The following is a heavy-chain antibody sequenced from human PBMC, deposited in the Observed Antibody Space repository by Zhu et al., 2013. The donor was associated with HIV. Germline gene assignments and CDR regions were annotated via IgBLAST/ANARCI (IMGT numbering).Heavy chain of an antibody. J-gene: IGHJ4*02. D-gene: IGHD3-10*01. CDR2: IYYSGST. CDR3: ARGGTYGSGNTEAPFDY. V-gene: IGHV4-61*01. Sequence: QVQLQESGPGLVKPSETLSLTCTVSGGSVSSGSYYWSWIRQPPGKGLEWIGYIYYSGSTNYNPSLKSRVTISVDTSKNQFSLKLSSVTAADTAVYYCARGGTYGSGNTEAPFDYWGQGTLVTSPQ. CDR1: GGSVSSGSYY.